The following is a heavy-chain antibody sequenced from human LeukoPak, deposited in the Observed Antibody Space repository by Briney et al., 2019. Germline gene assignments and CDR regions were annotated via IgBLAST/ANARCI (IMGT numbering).Heavy chain of an antibody. J-gene: IGHJ6*02. CDR2: IKRKTDGGTT. CDR1: GFTFSNAW. Sequence: GGSLRLSCAASGFTFSNAWMSWVRQAPGKGLEWVGRIKRKTDGGTTDYAAPVKGRFTISRDDSKNTLYLQMNSLKTEDTAVYYCGVVAATQGDYYYYGMDVWGQGTTVTVSS. CDR3: GVVAATQGDYYYYGMDV. V-gene: IGHV3-15*01. D-gene: IGHD2-15*01.